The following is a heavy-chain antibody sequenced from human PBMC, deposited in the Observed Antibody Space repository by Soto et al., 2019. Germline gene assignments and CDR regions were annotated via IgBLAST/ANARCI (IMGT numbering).Heavy chain of an antibody. CDR1: GGSISRRSNH. CDR3: ATHPPYGPLDH. J-gene: IGHJ4*02. V-gene: IGHV4-39*01. D-gene: IGHD4-17*01. CDR2: IYYSENT. Sequence: SETLSLTCTVSGGSISRRSNHCGWIRQPPGKGLEWIDNIYYSENTYYNPSLKSRVTISVDTSKNQFSLRLTSVTAADTAVYYCATHPPYGPLDHWGQGTLVTVSS.